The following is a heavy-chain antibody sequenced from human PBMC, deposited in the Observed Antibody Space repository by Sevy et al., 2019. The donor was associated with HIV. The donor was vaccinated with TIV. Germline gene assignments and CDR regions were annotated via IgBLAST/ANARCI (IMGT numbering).Heavy chain of an antibody. D-gene: IGHD2-8*02. Sequence: SETLSLTCTVSGDSISNGEYYWTWIRQHPGKGLEWIGYIYYTGSTYYNPSLESRVTMSVDMAKNQFSLKLTSVTAADRAMYYCARGDTVLPTGGFDIWGRGTLVTVSS. V-gene: IGHV4-31*03. CDR2: IYYTGST. CDR1: GDSISNGEYY. J-gene: IGHJ2*01. CDR3: ARGDTVLPTGGFDI.